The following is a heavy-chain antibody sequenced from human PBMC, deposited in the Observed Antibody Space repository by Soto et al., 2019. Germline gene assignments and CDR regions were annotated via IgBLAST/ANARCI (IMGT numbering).Heavy chain of an antibody. CDR1: GYTFTSYG. CDR2: ISAYNGNT. CDR3: ARAGYKTYYDFWNGPRAPPGFDP. D-gene: IGHD3-3*01. Sequence: QVQLVQSGAEVKKPGASVKVSCKASGYTFTSYGISWVRQAPGQGLEWMGWISAYNGNTNYAQKLQGRVTMTTDTSTSPAYMELRSLRSDDTAVYYCARAGYKTYYDFWNGPRAPPGFDPWGQGTLVTVSS. V-gene: IGHV1-18*01. J-gene: IGHJ5*02.